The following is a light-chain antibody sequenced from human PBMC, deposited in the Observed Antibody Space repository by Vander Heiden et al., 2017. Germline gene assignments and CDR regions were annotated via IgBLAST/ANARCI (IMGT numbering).Light chain of an antibody. CDR2: AAS. J-gene: IGKJ1*01. V-gene: IGKV1-39*01. Sequence: DIQMTQSPSSLSASVGDRVTIDCRASQSITTFLSWYQLKPGKAPKLLIYAASSLQSEVPSRFSGSGSGTDFNLTISSLQPEDFAIYCCQQSDSSPWTFGQGTKVEVK. CDR1: QSITTF. CDR3: QQSDSSPWT.